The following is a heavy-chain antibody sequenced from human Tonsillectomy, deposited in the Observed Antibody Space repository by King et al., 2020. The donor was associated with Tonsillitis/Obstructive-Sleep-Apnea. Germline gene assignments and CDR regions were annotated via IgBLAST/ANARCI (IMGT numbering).Heavy chain of an antibody. CDR3: ARGDTALVQTYYFDY. CDR2: ISYDGSQK. Sequence: VQLVESGGGVVQPGTSLRLSCAASRLSFSLYDMHWIRQAPGKGLEWVAMISYDGSQKFYVDSVKGRFTISRDNSKNTLFLQMNTLRVEDTALYYCARGDTALVQTYYFDYWGQGTLVTVSS. V-gene: IGHV3-33*01. D-gene: IGHD5-18*01. CDR1: RLSFSLYD. J-gene: IGHJ4*02.